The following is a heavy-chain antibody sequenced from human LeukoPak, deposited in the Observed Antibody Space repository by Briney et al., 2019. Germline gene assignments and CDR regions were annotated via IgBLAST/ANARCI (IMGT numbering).Heavy chain of an antibody. J-gene: IGHJ4*02. CDR2: IKEDGSDK. V-gene: IGHV3-7*01. CDR3: ARKRDVATTGNFDF. CDR1: GFTFRSYW. Sequence: PGGSLRLSCAPSGFTFRSYWMSWVRQAPGKGLEWVANIKEDGSDKYYADSVKGRFTISRDNAKNSLYLQMNSLRDEDTAVYYCARKRDVATTGNFDFWGQGTLVTVSS. D-gene: IGHD5-12*01.